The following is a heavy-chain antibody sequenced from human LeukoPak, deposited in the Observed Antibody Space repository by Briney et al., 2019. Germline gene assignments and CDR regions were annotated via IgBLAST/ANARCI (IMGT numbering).Heavy chain of an antibody. J-gene: IGHJ4*02. CDR3: TRLTGIAVATSTFDY. CDR2: IRSKAYGGTT. D-gene: IGHD6-19*01. V-gene: IGHV3-49*03. Sequence: GGSLRLSCTASGFTFGDYAMSWSRQAPGKGLEWVGFIRSKAYGGTTEYAASVKGRFTISRDDSKSIAYLQMNSLKTEDTAVYYCTRLTGIAVATSTFDYWGQGTLVTVSS. CDR1: GFTFGDYA.